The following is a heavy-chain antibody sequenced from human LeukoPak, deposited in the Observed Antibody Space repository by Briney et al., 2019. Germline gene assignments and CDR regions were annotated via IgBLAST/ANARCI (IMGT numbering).Heavy chain of an antibody. J-gene: IGHJ4*02. D-gene: IGHD6-19*01. CDR3: ARARRAVADYFDY. CDR2: IYFSGST. V-gene: IGHV4-59*01. CDR1: DGSISSYY. Sequence: PSETLSFTCTVADGSISSYYWNWIRQPPGKGLEWIGYIYFSGSTNYNPSLKSRVTISIDTSKNQFSLKLSSVTAADTAVYYCARARRAVADYFDYWGQGTLVTVPS.